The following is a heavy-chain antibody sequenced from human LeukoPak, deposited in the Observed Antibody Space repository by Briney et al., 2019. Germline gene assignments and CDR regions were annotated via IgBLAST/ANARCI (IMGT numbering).Heavy chain of an antibody. CDR1: GYTFTSYD. CDR2: MNPNSGNT. Sequence: PGASVKVSCKASGYTFTSYDINWVRQATGQGLEWMGWMNPNSGNTGYAQKFQDRVTVTRNTSISTAYMELSSLRSEDTAVYYCARGRRDSRQFDYWGQGTLVTVSS. J-gene: IGHJ4*02. CDR3: ARGRRDSRQFDY. V-gene: IGHV1-8*01. D-gene: IGHD3-10*01.